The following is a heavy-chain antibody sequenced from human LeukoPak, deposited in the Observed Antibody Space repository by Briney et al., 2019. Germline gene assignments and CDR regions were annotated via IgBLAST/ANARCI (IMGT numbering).Heavy chain of an antibody. V-gene: IGHV3-48*02. CDR3: GRAYSSSSVRDAFDS. CDR1: GFTFNSYN. D-gene: IGHD6-6*01. CDR2: ITSSSSTI. J-gene: IGHJ3*02. Sequence: GGSLRLSCAASGFTFNSYNMNGVPQAPGKGLEWVSHITSSSSTIYYADSVKGRFTISRESAKTSLFLQMNSLRDEDTAVYYCGRAYSSSSVRDAFDSWGLGTLVTVSS.